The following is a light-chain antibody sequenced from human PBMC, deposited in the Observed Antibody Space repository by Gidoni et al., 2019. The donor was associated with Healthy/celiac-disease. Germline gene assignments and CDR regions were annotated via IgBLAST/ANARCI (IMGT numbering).Light chain of an antibody. CDR3: QQYYSTPYT. J-gene: IGKJ2*01. CDR2: WAS. Sequence: DIVMTQPPDSLAVSLGERATINCKSSQSVLYSSNNKNYLAWYQQKPGQPPKLLIYWASTRESGVPDRFGGSGSGTDFTLTISSLQAEDVAVYYCQQYYSTPYTFGQGTKLEIK. V-gene: IGKV4-1*01. CDR1: QSVLYSSNNKNY.